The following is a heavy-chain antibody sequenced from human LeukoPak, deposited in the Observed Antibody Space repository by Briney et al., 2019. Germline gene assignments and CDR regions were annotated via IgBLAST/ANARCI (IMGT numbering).Heavy chain of an antibody. V-gene: IGHV4-39*01. CDR1: GGSISSSSYY. CDR2: IYYSGST. Sequence: PSETLSLTCTVSGGSISSSSYYWGWIRQPPGKGLEWIGSIYYSGSTYYNPSLKSRVTISVDTSKNQFSLKLSSVTAADTAVYYCARGGPIVVVTASLYYYYGMDVWGQGTTVTVSS. D-gene: IGHD2-21*02. J-gene: IGHJ6*01. CDR3: ARGGPIVVVTASLYYYYGMDV.